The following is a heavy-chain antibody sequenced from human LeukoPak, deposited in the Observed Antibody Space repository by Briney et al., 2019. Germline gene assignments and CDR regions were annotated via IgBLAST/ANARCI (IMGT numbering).Heavy chain of an antibody. V-gene: IGHV4-30-2*01. D-gene: IGHD5-12*01. Sequence: SETLSLTCAVSGGSTSSGGYSWSWIRQPPGKGLEWIGYIYHSGSTYYNPSLKSRVTISVDRSKNQFSLKLSSVTAADTAVYYCARGGYSGYKNWGQGTLVTVSS. CDR2: IYHSGST. CDR3: ARGGYSGYKN. CDR1: GGSTSSGGYS. J-gene: IGHJ4*02.